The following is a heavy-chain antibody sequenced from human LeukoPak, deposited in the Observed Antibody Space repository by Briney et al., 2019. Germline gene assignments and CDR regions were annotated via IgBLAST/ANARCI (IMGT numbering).Heavy chain of an antibody. V-gene: IGHV4-38-2*01. J-gene: IGHJ4*02. CDR3: ARYDSRGSASTKFDY. Sequence: SETLSLTCAVSVYSLGKNYYWGWIRESPGKGLEWIGSIYGRASTSYNPSLMNRDTMSVDTSKNHFSLQLASVTAADTAVYYCARYDSRGSASTKFDYWGPGIQVTVSS. CDR1: VYSLGKNYY. D-gene: IGHD3-3*01. CDR2: IYGRAST.